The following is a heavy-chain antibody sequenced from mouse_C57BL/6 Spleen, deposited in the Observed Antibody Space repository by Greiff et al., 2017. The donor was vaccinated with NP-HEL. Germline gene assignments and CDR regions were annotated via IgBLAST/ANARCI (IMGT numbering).Heavy chain of an antibody. Sequence: VQLQQPGAELVRPGSSVKLSCKASGYTFTSYWMHWVKQRPIQGLEWIGNIDPSDSETHYNQKFKDKATLTVDKSSSTAYMQLSSLTSEDSAVYYCARAPITTVVEGFAYWGQGTLVTVSA. CDR1: GYTFTSYW. CDR3: ARAPITTVVEGFAY. CDR2: IDPSDSET. J-gene: IGHJ3*01. D-gene: IGHD1-1*01. V-gene: IGHV1-52*01.